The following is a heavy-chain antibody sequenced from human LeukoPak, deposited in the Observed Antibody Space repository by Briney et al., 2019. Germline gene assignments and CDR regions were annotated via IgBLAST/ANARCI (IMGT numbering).Heavy chain of an antibody. D-gene: IGHD2-21*02. Sequence: GGSLRLSCAASGFTFSSYSMNWVRQAPGKGPEWVSSISSSSSYIYYADSVKGRFTMSRDNAKNSLYLQMSSLRAEDTAVYYCATRSCGGDCYSGINAFDIWGQGTMVTVSS. V-gene: IGHV3-21*01. CDR2: ISSSSSYI. J-gene: IGHJ3*02. CDR3: ATRSCGGDCYSGINAFDI. CDR1: GFTFSSYS.